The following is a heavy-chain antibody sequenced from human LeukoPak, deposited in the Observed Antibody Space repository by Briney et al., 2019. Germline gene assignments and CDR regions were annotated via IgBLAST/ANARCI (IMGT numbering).Heavy chain of an antibody. J-gene: IGHJ5*02. V-gene: IGHV3-30-3*01. CDR2: ISYDGSNK. CDR1: GFTFSSYA. Sequence: GGSLRLSCAASGFTFSSYAMHWVRQAPGKGLEWVAVISYDGSNKYYADSVKGRFTISRDNSKNTLYLQMNSLRAEDTAVYYCAKDLPLGAAAGVYNWFDPWGQGTLVTVSS. CDR3: AKDLPLGAAAGVYNWFDP. D-gene: IGHD6-13*01.